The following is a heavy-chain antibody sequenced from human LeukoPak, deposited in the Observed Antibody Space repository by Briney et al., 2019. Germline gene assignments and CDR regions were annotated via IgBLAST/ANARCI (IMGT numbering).Heavy chain of an antibody. J-gene: IGHJ4*02. CDR1: GFTFDDYA. CDR2: ISWNSGSI. V-gene: IGHV3-9*01. Sequence: PGGSLRLPCAASGFTFDDYAMHWVRQVPGKGLEWVSGISWNSGSIGYADSVKGRFTISRDNAKNSLYLQMNSLRAEDTALYYCAKDRDWNDALDYWGQGTLVTVSS. D-gene: IGHD1-1*01. CDR3: AKDRDWNDALDY.